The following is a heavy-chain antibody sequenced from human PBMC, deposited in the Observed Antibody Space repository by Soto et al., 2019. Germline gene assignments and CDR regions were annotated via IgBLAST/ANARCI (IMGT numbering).Heavy chain of an antibody. CDR2: IYYSGST. Sequence: SETLSLTWTVSGGSLSSYYWSWIRQPPGKGLEWIGYIYYSGSTNYNPSLKSRVTISVDTSKNQFSLKLSSVAAADTAVYYCARGSPYDFCFDPWGQGTLVTVSS. J-gene: IGHJ5*02. V-gene: IGHV4-59*08. D-gene: IGHD3-3*01. CDR1: GGSLSSYY. CDR3: ARGSPYDFCFDP.